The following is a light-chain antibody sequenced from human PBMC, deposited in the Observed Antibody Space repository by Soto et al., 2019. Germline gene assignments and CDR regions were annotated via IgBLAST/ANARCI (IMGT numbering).Light chain of an antibody. V-gene: IGKV1-27*01. CDR2: AAS. J-gene: IGKJ5*01. CDR3: QQYSHLIT. Sequence: DIQMTQSPSTLSASVGDRVTITCRASQGIGNYLAWYQQKPGKVPNLLISAASTLQSGIPSRFSGSGSGTDFTFTISSLHPEDIATYYCQQYSHLITFGQGTRLEI. CDR1: QGIGNY.